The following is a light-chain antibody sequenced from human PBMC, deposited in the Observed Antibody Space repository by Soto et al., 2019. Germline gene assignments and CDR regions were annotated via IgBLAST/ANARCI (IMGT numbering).Light chain of an antibody. J-gene: IGKJ3*01. V-gene: IGKV3-11*01. CDR3: QQRSNWPSFT. CDR1: QSVSSY. CDR2: DAS. Sequence: EIVLTQSPATLSLSPGERATLSCRASQSVSSYLAWYQQKPGQAPMLLIYDASNRATGIPAMFSGSGFGTDFTLTISSLEPEDFAVYYCQQRSNWPSFTFGPGTKVDIK.